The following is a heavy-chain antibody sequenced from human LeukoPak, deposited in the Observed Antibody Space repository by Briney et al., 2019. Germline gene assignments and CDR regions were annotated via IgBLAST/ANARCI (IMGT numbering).Heavy chain of an antibody. CDR3: AREGPNHYDSSGHEWFDP. J-gene: IGHJ5*02. D-gene: IGHD3-22*01. V-gene: IGHV4-4*07. CDR1: GGSISSYY. Sequence: SETLSLTCTASGGSISSYYWSWIRQPAGKGLEWIGRIYSSGSTNYNPSLKSRVTMSIDTSNNQFSLKLTSVTAADAAVYYCAREGPNHYDSSGHEWFDPWGQGTLVTVSS. CDR2: IYSSGST.